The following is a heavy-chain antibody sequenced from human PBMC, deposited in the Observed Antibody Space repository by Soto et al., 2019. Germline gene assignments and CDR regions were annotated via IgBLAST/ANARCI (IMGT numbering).Heavy chain of an antibody. CDR1: GFTFSSYA. D-gene: IGHD6-13*01. Sequence: QVQLVESGGGVVQPGRSLRLSCAASGFTFSSYAMHWVRQAPGKGLEWVAFISYDESNKYYADSVKGRFTISRDNSKNTLYLQMNSLRAEDTAVYYCARDLGSSWYVKWFDPWGQGTLVTVSS. CDR3: ARDLGSSWYVKWFDP. V-gene: IGHV3-30-3*01. J-gene: IGHJ5*02. CDR2: ISYDESNK.